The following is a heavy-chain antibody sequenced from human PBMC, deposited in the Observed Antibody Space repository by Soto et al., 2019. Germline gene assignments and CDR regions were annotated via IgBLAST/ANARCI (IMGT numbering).Heavy chain of an antibody. Sequence: GASVKVSCKASGYTFTSYAMHWVRQAPGQRLEWIGWINAGNGNTKYSQKFQARVTITRNTSASTAYMELSSLRSEDTAVYYCARLSGYYYYMDVWGKGTTVTVSS. CDR2: INAGNGNT. CDR1: GYTFTSYA. CDR3: ARLSGYYYYMDV. V-gene: IGHV1-3*01. J-gene: IGHJ6*03.